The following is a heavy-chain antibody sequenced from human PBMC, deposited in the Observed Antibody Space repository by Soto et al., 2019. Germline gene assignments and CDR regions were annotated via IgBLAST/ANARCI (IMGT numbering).Heavy chain of an antibody. V-gene: IGHV3-21*01. J-gene: IGHJ6*04. CDR2: ISSSSSYI. CDR1: GFPFGGYS. CDR3: ARDLPLGYCTSASCYAGSQDV. Sequence: GGSLKLSCAASGFPFGGYSMNWVRQAPGKELEWVSCISSSSSYIYYADSVKGRFTISRDNAKNSLYLQMNSLRAEDTAVYYCARDLPLGYCTSASCYAGSQDVWGKGTTVTVSS. D-gene: IGHD2-2*01.